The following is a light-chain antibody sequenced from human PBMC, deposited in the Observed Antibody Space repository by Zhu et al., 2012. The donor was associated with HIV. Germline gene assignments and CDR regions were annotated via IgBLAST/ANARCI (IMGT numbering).Light chain of an antibody. CDR3: QQSGSSPYT. V-gene: IGKV3-11*01. CDR1: QSIDRY. Sequence: IVLTQSPPTLSLSPGERATLSCRASQSIDRYLVWYQHKPGQAPRLLMYDASTTAPGISARFSGSGSGTDFTLTISRLESEDSGVYYCQQSGSSPYTFGQGTKVQIK. J-gene: IGKJ2*01. CDR2: DAS.